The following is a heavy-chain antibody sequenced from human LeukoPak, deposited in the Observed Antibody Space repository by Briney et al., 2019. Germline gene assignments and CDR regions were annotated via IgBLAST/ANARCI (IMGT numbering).Heavy chain of an antibody. V-gene: IGHV4-59*01. CDR2: IYCSGST. CDR3: ARVPCSSTSCYHYYYYMDV. Sequence: SETLSLTCTVSGGSISSYYWSSIRQPPGKGLEWIGYIYCSGSTNNNPSLKSRVTISVDTSKNQFSLKLSSVTAADTAVYYCARVPCSSTSCYHYYYYMDVWGKGTTVTVSS. D-gene: IGHD2-2*01. CDR1: GGSISSYY. J-gene: IGHJ6*03.